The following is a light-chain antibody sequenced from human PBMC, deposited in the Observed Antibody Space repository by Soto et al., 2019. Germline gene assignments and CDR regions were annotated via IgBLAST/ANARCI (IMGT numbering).Light chain of an antibody. CDR1: SSDVGGYNY. J-gene: IGLJ1*01. V-gene: IGLV2-14*01. CDR3: SSYTSSSTLYV. Sequence: QSVLTQPASVSGSPGQSITISCTGTSSDVGGYNYVSWYQQHPGKAPKLMIYDVSNRPSGVSNRFSGSKSGNTASLTISGLQAEDDADYYCSSYTSSSTLYVFGTGTMVTVL. CDR2: DVS.